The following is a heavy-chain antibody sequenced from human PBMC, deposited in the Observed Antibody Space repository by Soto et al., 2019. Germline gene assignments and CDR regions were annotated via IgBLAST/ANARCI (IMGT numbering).Heavy chain of an antibody. CDR2: ISYDGSNK. J-gene: IGHJ6*02. CDR3: ARGGAVGTVTPMDV. CDR1: GFTFSSYA. V-gene: IGHV3-30-3*01. D-gene: IGHD4-17*01. Sequence: WGSLRLSCAASGFTFSSYAMHWVRQAPGKGLEWVAVISYDGSNKYYADSVKGRFTISRDNSKNTLYLQMNSLRAEDTAVYYCARGGAVGTVTPMDVWGQGTTVTVSS.